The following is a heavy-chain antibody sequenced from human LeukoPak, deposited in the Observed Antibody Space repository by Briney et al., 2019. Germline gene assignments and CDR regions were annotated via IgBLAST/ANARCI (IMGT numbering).Heavy chain of an antibody. Sequence: GGSLRLSCAASGFIFNKYAMNWVRQAPGKGLEWVSLVTDSGSRTYCADSVKGRFTISRDNSKNTLYLQMNSLGAEDTAVYYCARVSYYDSSGYYFLSYVDYWGQGTLVTVSS. CDR2: VTDSGSRT. D-gene: IGHD3-22*01. CDR1: GFIFNKYA. CDR3: ARVSYYDSSGYYFLSYVDY. V-gene: IGHV3-23*01. J-gene: IGHJ4*02.